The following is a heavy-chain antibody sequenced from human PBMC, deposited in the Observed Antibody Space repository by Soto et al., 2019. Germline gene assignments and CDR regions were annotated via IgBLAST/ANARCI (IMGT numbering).Heavy chain of an antibody. J-gene: IGHJ4*02. V-gene: IGHV4-59*08. Sequence: TLSLTCTVSGGSISSYYWSWIRQPPGKGLEWIGYIYYSGSTNYNPSLKSRVTISVDTSKNQFSLKLSSVTAADTAVYYCARSMIRGVMTVDYWGQGTLVTVSS. CDR2: IYYSGST. CDR1: GGSISSYY. D-gene: IGHD3-10*01. CDR3: ARSMIRGVMTVDY.